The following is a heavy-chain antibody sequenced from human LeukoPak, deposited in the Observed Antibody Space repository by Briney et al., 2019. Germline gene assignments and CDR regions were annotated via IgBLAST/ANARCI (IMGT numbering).Heavy chain of an antibody. V-gene: IGHV4-39*01. CDR1: GGSISSSSYY. Sequence: SETLSLTCTVSGGSISSSSYYWGWIRQPPGKGLEWIGIIYYSGSTYYSPSLKSRVTISVDTSKNQFSLKLSSVTAADTAVYYCARHGYGNDFWSGYPAWFDPWGQGTLVTVSS. D-gene: IGHD3-3*01. J-gene: IGHJ5*02. CDR3: ARHGYGNDFWSGYPAWFDP. CDR2: IYYSGST.